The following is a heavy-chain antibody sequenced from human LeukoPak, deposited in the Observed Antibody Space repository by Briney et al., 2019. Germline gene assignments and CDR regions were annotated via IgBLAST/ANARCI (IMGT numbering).Heavy chain of an antibody. CDR1: GFTFSSYA. CDR3: TKGGGGYIDY. Sequence: GGSLRLSCAASGFTFSSYAMSWVRQAPGKGLEWVSAVTGSASSTYYADSVKGRFTTFRDDSKNTLYLQMNSLRVDDTAVYYCTKGGGGYIDYWGQGTLVTVSS. CDR2: VTGSASST. J-gene: IGHJ4*02. V-gene: IGHV3-23*01. D-gene: IGHD2-15*01.